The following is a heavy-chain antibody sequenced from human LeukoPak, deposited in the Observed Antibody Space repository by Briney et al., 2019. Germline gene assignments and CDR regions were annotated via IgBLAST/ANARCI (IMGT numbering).Heavy chain of an antibody. Sequence: SVKVSCKASGGTFSSYAISWVRQAPGQGLEWMGGIIPIFGTANYAQKFQGRVTITADESTSTAYMELSRLRSDDTAVYYCARGHGSGSYPLDYWGQGTLVTVSS. D-gene: IGHD3-10*01. J-gene: IGHJ4*02. V-gene: IGHV1-69*13. CDR3: ARGHGSGSYPLDY. CDR1: GGTFSSYA. CDR2: IIPIFGTA.